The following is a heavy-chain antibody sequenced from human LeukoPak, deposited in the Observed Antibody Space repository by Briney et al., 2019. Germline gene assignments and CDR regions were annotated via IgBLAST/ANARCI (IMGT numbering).Heavy chain of an antibody. D-gene: IGHD3-3*01. Sequence: KPSETLSLTCTVSGGSISSSSYYWGWIRQPPGKGLEWIGSIYCSGSTYYNPSLKSRVTISIDTSKNQFSLKLSSVTAADTAVYYCARDFWSGYFDYWGQGTLVTVSS. CDR3: ARDFWSGYFDY. J-gene: IGHJ4*02. CDR1: GGSISSSSYY. CDR2: IYCSGST. V-gene: IGHV4-39*02.